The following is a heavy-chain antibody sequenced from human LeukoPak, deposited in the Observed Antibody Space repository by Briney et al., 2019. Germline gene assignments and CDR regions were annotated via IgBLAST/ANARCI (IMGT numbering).Heavy chain of an antibody. D-gene: IGHD5-24*01. CDR1: GYTLTELS. V-gene: IGHV1-24*01. Sequence: ASVKVSCKVSGYTLTELSMHWVRQAPGKGLEWMGGFDPEDGETIYAQKFQGRVTMTKDTSTDTAYMELSSLRSEDTAVYYCATRMATTAWFDPWGQGTLVTVSS. CDR3: ATRMATTAWFDP. J-gene: IGHJ5*02. CDR2: FDPEDGET.